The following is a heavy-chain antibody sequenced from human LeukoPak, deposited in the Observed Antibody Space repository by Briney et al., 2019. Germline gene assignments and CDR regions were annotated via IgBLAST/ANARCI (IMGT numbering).Heavy chain of an antibody. V-gene: IGHV3-7*01. D-gene: IGHD1-26*01. J-gene: IGHJ3*02. CDR2: IKQDGSAK. CDR3: ARSGLPYSLDI. CDR1: GFTFSSYW. Sequence: GGSLRLSCAASGFTFSSYWMSWFRQAPGKGLDWVANIKQDGSAKYYVDSVKGRFTISRDNAKNSVYLQMNSLRAEDTAVYYCARSGLPYSLDIWGQGTMVTVSS.